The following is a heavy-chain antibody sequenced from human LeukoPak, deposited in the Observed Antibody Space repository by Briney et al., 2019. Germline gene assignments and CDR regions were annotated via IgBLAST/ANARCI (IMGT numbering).Heavy chain of an antibody. V-gene: IGHV3-23*01. CDR3: AKGGNIVVVPAAVVLRFLEWPHHDAFDI. J-gene: IGHJ3*02. CDR2: ISGSGGST. CDR1: GFTFSSYA. D-gene: IGHD2-2*01. Sequence: GRSLRLSCAASGFTFSSYAMSSVRQAPGKGLEWVSAISGSGGSTYYADSVKGRFTISRDNSKNTLYLQMSSLRGEDTAVYYCAKGGNIVVVPAAVVLRFLEWPHHDAFDIWGQGTMVTVSS.